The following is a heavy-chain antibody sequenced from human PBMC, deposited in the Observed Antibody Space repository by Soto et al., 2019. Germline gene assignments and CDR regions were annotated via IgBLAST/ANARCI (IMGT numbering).Heavy chain of an antibody. J-gene: IGHJ6*02. CDR1: GGSISSYY. V-gene: IGHV4-59*01. CDR3: ARGHSGSYRTGEGYYYGTEV. D-gene: IGHD1-26*01. Sequence: PSETLSLTCTVSGGSISSYYWSWIRQPPGKGLEWIGYIYYSGSTNYNPSLKSRVAISVDTSKNQFSLKLSSVTAADTAVYYCARGHSGSYRTGEGYYYGTEVWGQGTSVIVSS. CDR2: IYYSGST.